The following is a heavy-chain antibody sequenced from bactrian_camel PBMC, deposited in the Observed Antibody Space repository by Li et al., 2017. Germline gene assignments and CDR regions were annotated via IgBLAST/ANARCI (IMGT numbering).Heavy chain of an antibody. J-gene: IGHJ4*01. CDR1: GFTFGDSD. CDR3: ARGINEWFLSLTESDYNL. D-gene: IGHD2*01. Sequence: HVQLVESGGGSVQAGGSLRLSCTGSGFTFGDSDVGWYRQAPGNECELVSSLSSDGRTYYTDSVKDRFTISRDNPEKTLYLQVNSLEPSDTAVYYCARGINEWFLSLTESDYNLWGQGTQVT. V-gene: IGHV3S55*01. CDR2: LSSDGRT.